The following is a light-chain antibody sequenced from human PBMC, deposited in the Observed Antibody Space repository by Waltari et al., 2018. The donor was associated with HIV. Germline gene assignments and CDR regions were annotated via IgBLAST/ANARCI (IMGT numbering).Light chain of an antibody. CDR2: EVS. V-gene: IGLV2-14*01. Sequence: QSALTQPASVSGSPGQSITISCTGTSRDVGGYNSVSWYQQHPGKAPKLMIYEVSNRPSGVSNRFSGSKSGNTASLTISGLQAEDEADYYCSSYTSSIRFGGGTKLTVL. CDR1: SRDVGGYNS. J-gene: IGLJ2*01. CDR3: SSYTSSIR.